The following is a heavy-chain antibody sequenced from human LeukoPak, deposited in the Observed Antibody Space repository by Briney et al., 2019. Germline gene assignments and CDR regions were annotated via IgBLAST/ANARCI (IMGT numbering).Heavy chain of an antibody. D-gene: IGHD3-10*01. CDR1: GFTFSSYG. CDR3: AREISMVRGVIPFDP. CDR2: ISYDGSNK. Sequence: PGGSLRLSCAASGFTFSSYGMHWVRQAPGKGLEWVAVISYDGSNKYYADSVKGRFTISRDNSKNTLYLQMNSPRAEDTAVYYCAREISMVRGVIPFDPWGQGTLVTVSS. V-gene: IGHV3-30*19. J-gene: IGHJ5*02.